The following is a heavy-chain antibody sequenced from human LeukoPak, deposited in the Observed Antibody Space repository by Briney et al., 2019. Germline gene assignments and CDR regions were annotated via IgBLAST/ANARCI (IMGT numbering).Heavy chain of an antibody. CDR2: FSCSGST. J-gene: IGHJ5*02. D-gene: IGHD3-22*01. CDR3: ARDRRPVYYDSSGYPGRGFDP. Sequence: PSETLSLTCSVSGGSISSCTYSWGWIRQPPGKGLEWIGSFSCSGSTYYNPSLKSRVTISVDTSKSQFSLYMDSVTAADTAVYYCARDRRPVYYDSSGYPGRGFDPWGQGTLVTVSS. V-gene: IGHV4-39*07. CDR1: GGSISSCTYS.